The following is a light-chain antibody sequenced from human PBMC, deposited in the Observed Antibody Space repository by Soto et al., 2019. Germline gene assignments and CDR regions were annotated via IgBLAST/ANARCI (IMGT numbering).Light chain of an antibody. V-gene: IGKV1-5*01. CDR1: QSISTW. CDR3: QQYNEYLYT. J-gene: IGKJ2*01. Sequence: MTQSPSTLSASVGDRVTITCRASQSISTWVAWYQQRPGKAPKVLIYDASNLQSGVPSRFSGSGSGTEFTLTISSLQPDDFATYFCQQYNEYLYTFGQGTKLEIK. CDR2: DAS.